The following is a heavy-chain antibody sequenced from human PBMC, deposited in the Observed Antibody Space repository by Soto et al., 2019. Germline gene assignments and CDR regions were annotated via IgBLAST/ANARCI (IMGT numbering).Heavy chain of an antibody. D-gene: IGHD2-2*03. J-gene: IGHJ3*02. CDR1: GGSISSYY. V-gene: IGHV4-59*01. CDR2: IYYSGST. Sequence: QVQLQESGPGLVKPSETLSLTCTVSGGSISSYYWSWIRQPPGKGLEWIGYIYYSGSTNYNPSLKSRVTISVDTSKNQFSLKLSSVTAADTAVYYCARDMDSFDAFDIGGQGTMVTVSS. CDR3: ARDMDSFDAFDI.